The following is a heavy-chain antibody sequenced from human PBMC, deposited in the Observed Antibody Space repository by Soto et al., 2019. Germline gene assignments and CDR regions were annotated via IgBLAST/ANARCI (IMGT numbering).Heavy chain of an antibody. J-gene: IGHJ6*03. Sequence: GGSLRLSCAASGFTFSSYSMNWVRQAPGKGLEWVSYISSSSSTIYYADSVKGRFTISRDNAKNSLYLQMNSLRAEDTAVYYCARPGYSGYGNIYYYYYMDVWGKGTTVTVSS. CDR1: GFTFSSYS. CDR3: ARPGYSGYGNIYYYYYMDV. CDR2: ISSSSSTI. V-gene: IGHV3-48*01. D-gene: IGHD5-12*01.